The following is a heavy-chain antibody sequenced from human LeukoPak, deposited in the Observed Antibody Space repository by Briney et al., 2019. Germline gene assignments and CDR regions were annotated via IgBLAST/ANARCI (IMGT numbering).Heavy chain of an antibody. CDR1: GYNFSTSG. V-gene: IGHV3-30*19. J-gene: IGHJ4*02. D-gene: IGHD2-8*01. Sequence: GGSLRLSCAVSGYNFSTSGMPWVRQAPGKGLEWVAVISYDGSNKYYADSVKGRFTISRDNSKNTLYLQMNSLRAEDTAVYYCAKGRLTFDYWGQGTLVTVSS. CDR3: AKGRLTFDY. CDR2: ISYDGSNK.